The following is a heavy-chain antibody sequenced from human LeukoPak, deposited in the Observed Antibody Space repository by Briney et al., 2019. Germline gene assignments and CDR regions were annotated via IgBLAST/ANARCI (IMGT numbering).Heavy chain of an antibody. V-gene: IGHV3-21*01. CDR2: ISSSSSYI. J-gene: IGHJ4*02. CDR3: ARDRDYSTLFDY. D-gene: IGHD4-17*01. Sequence: GGSLRLSCAASGFTFSSYSMNWVRQAPGKGLEWVSSISSSSSYIYYADSVKGRFTIPRDNAKNSLYLQMNSLRAEDTAVYYCARDRDYSTLFDYWGQGTLVTVSS. CDR1: GFTFSSYS.